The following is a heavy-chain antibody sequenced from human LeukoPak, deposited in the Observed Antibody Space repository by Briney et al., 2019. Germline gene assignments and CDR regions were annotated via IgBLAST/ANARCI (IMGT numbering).Heavy chain of an antibody. V-gene: IGHV4-39*07. D-gene: IGHD3-3*01. Sequence: SETLSLTCTVSGGSISSSSYYWGWIRQPPGKGLEWIGSIYYSGSTYYNPSLKSRVTISVDTSKNQFSLKLSSVTAADTAVYYCARELPTSVGFLEWLSPSDYYYYMDVWGKGTTVTVSS. CDR1: GGSISSSSYY. J-gene: IGHJ6*03. CDR3: ARELPTSVGFLEWLSPSDYYYYMDV. CDR2: IYYSGST.